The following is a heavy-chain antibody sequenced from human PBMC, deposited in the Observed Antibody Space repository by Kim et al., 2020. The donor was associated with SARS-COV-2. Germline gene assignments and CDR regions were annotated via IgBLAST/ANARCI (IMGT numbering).Heavy chain of an antibody. Sequence: GGSLRLSCAASGFTFSNYGMHWVRQAPGKGLEWVALIYYDGSNKYYADSVKGRFTVSRDNSKNTLYLEMNSLEGEDTAVYYFAKDVRSSGLVGYFDYWG. CDR2: IYYDGSNK. CDR1: GFTFSNYG. J-gene: IGHJ4*01. CDR3: AKDVRSSGLVGYFDY. V-gene: IGHV3-30*18. D-gene: IGHD6-25*01.